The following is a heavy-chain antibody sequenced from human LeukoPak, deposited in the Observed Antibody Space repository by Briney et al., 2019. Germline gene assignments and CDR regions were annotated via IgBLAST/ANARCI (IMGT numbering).Heavy chain of an antibody. CDR3: AKEGRSKYSSSSSRDWFDP. CDR2: ISGSGGST. Sequence: PGGSLRLSCAASGFTSSSYAMSWVRQAPGKGLEWVSAISGSGGSTYYADSVKGRFTISRDNSKNTLYLQMNSLRAEDTAVYYCAKEGRSKYSSSSSRDWFDPWGQGTLVTVSS. V-gene: IGHV3-23*01. CDR1: GFTSSSYA. D-gene: IGHD6-6*01. J-gene: IGHJ5*02.